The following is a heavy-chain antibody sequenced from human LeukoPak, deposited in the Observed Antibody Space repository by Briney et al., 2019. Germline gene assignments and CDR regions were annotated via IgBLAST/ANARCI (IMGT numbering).Heavy chain of an antibody. CDR1: GYTFSNYG. Sequence: ASVKVSCKASGYTFSNYGISWVRQAPGQGLEWMGWISGYNGNTNYAQKLQGRVTMTTDTSTSTAYMELRSLRSDDTAVYYCARNYYDSSGYGPGGFDYWGQGTLVTVSS. CDR2: ISGYNGNT. D-gene: IGHD3-22*01. J-gene: IGHJ4*02. V-gene: IGHV1-18*01. CDR3: ARNYYDSSGYGPGGFDY.